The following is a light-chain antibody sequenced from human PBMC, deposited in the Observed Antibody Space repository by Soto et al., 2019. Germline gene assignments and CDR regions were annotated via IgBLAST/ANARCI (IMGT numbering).Light chain of an antibody. Sequence: DIQMTQSPSSLSASVGDRVTITCRASQGISNDLAWYQQRPGKVPKLLIYDASTLQSGVPSRFSGSRSGTEFTLTISSLQPDDFATYYCQQYNTYGYVWTFGQGTKVDIK. V-gene: IGKV1-27*01. CDR1: QGISND. J-gene: IGKJ1*01. CDR2: DAS. CDR3: QQYNTYGYVWT.